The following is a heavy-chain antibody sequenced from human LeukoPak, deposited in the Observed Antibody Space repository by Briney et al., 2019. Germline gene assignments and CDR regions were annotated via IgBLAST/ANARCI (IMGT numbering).Heavy chain of an antibody. J-gene: IGHJ4*02. Sequence: PGGSLRLSCAASGFTVSSNYMSWVRQAPGKGPEWVSVIYSGGSTYYADSVKGRFTISRDNAKGTLYLQMHSLRVEDTAIYYCIRGPTYFDSWGQGTLVTVSS. CDR3: IRGPTYFDS. CDR1: GFTVSSNY. V-gene: IGHV3-53*01. CDR2: IYSGGST.